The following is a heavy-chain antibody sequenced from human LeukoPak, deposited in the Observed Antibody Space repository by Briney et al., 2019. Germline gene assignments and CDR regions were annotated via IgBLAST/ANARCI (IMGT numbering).Heavy chain of an antibody. CDR2: IIPIFGTA. V-gene: IGHV1-69*05. J-gene: IGHJ6*04. Sequence: SVKVSCKASGGTFSSYAISWVRQAPGQGLEWMGGIIPIFGTANYAQKFQGRVTITTDESTSTVYMELSSLRSEDTAIYYCATNLVVEYWITYMDVWGKGTTVTVSS. CDR1: GGTFSSYA. D-gene: IGHD1-1*01. CDR3: ATNLVVEYWITYMDV.